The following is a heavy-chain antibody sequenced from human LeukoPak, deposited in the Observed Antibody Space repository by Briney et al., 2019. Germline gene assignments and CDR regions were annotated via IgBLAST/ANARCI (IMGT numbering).Heavy chain of an antibody. V-gene: IGHV3-33*01. Sequence: PGRSLRLSCAASGFTFSSYGMRWVRQAPGKGLEWVAVIWYDGSNKYYADSVKGRFTISRDNSKNTLYLQMNSLRAEDAAVYYCARDHSEIAVAGTIWYYYYMDVWGKGTTVTVSS. CDR3: ARDHSEIAVAGTIWYYYYMDV. CDR1: GFTFSSYG. J-gene: IGHJ6*03. CDR2: IWYDGSNK. D-gene: IGHD6-19*01.